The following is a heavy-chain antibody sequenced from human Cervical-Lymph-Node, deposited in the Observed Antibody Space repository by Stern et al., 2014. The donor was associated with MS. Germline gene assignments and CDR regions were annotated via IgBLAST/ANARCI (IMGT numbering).Heavy chain of an antibody. CDR3: ATTRWDLFTWNWFDP. CDR1: GGSISSSGYY. J-gene: IGHJ5*02. CDR2: IHDSGST. V-gene: IGHV4-61*02. D-gene: IGHD1-26*01. Sequence: QVQLVESGPGLVKPSQTLSLTCTVSGGSISSSGYYWSWIRQPADKGLEWIGRIHDSGSTYYNPFLKSRVTISMYTGQNQDTLHLPSVTAADTAVYYCATTRWDLFTWNWFDPWGQGTLVTVSS.